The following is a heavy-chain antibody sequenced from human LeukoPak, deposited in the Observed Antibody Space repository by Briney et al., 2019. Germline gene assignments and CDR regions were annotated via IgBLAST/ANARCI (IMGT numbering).Heavy chain of an antibody. CDR3: ARDLPSGHYGMDV. CDR1: GFTVSSNY. CDR2: IYSGGST. Sequence: PGGSLRLSCAASGFTVSSNYMSWVRQAPGKGLEWVSVIYSGGSTYYADSVKGRFTISRDNSKNTLYLQMNSLRTEDTAVYYCARDLPSGHYGMDVWGQGTTVTVSS. V-gene: IGHV3-53*01. D-gene: IGHD7-27*01. J-gene: IGHJ6*02.